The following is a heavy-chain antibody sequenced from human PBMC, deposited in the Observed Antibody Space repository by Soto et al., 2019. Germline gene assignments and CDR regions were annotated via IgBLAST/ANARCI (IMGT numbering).Heavy chain of an antibody. D-gene: IGHD2-2*01. CDR1: GFTFSLYP. Sequence: GGSLRLSCAASGFTFSLYPMNWVRQVPGKGLEWVSSISTSSNYIYYADSVKGRFTISRDNARNSLYLQMNSLRVDDTAVYYCARIDQAWGQGALVPSPQ. CDR3: ARIDQA. CDR2: ISTSSNYI. J-gene: IGHJ5*02. V-gene: IGHV3-21*01.